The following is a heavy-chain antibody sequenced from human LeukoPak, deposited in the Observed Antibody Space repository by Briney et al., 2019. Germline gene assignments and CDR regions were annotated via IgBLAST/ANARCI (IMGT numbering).Heavy chain of an antibody. V-gene: IGHV4-30-2*01. CDR3: ARAGFDILTGYPSIDY. J-gene: IGHJ4*02. CDR2: IYHSGST. Sequence: SQTLSLTCTVSGGSISSGGYYWSWIRQPPGKGLEWIGYIYHSGSTYYNPSLKSRVTISVDTSKNQFSLKLSSVTAADTAVYYCARAGFDILTGYPSIDYWGQGTLVTVSS. CDR1: GGSISSGGYY. D-gene: IGHD3-9*01.